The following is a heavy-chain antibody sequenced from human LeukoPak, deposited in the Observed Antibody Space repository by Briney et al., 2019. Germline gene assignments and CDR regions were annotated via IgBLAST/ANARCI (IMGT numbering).Heavy chain of an antibody. CDR1: GGSFSSYY. V-gene: IGHV4-59*01. Sequence: SETLSLTCAVYGGSFSSYYWSWIRQPPGKGLEWIGYIYYSGSTNYNPSLKSRVTISVDTSKNQFSLKLSSVTAADTAVYYCASYSSSWYFDYWGQGTLVTVSS. CDR3: ASYSSSWYFDY. D-gene: IGHD6-13*01. CDR2: IYYSGST. J-gene: IGHJ4*02.